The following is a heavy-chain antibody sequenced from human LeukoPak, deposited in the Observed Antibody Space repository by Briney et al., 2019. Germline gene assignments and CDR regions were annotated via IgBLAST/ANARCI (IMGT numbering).Heavy chain of an antibody. Sequence: SETLSLTCTVSGGSISSYYWSWIRQPPGKGLEWIGYIYYGGSTNYNPSLKSRVTISVDTSKNQFSLKLSSVTAADTAVYYCARVRPTSGHHDYYGMDVWGQGTTVTVSS. D-gene: IGHD1-14*01. CDR3: ARVRPTSGHHDYYGMDV. CDR2: IYYGGST. V-gene: IGHV4-59*01. J-gene: IGHJ6*02. CDR1: GGSISSYY.